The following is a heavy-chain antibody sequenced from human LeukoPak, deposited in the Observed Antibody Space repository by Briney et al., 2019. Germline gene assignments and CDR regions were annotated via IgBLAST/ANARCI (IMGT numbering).Heavy chain of an antibody. CDR2: INPSGGRA. Sequence: ASVKVSCKASGYTFTSYYIHWVRQAPGQGPEWMGIINPSGGRATYAQRFQGRVTMTRDTSTSTVYMELSSLRSDDTAVYYCARDETYYSASGTYYNYFDYWGLGTLVTVSS. CDR1: GYTFTSYY. J-gene: IGHJ4*02. D-gene: IGHD3-10*01. CDR3: ARDETYYSASGTYYNYFDY. V-gene: IGHV1-46*03.